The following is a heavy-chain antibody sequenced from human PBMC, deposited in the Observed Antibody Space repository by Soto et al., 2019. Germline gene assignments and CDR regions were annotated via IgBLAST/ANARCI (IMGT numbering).Heavy chain of an antibody. V-gene: IGHV1-69*02. Sequence: QVQLVQSGAEMKKPGSSVKVSCKASGDTFNTNAISWVRQAPGQALEWMGRINPILDITKYAQRFQGRVTITADKSTSTAYMELRSLRSEDTAMYYCAPAPQLGGRLGYWGQGTLVAVSS. CDR2: INPILDIT. D-gene: IGHD3-16*01. J-gene: IGHJ4*02. CDR1: GDTFNTNA. CDR3: APAPQLGGRLGY.